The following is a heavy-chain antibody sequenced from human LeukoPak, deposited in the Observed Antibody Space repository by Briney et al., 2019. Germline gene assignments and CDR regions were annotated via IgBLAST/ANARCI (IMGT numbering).Heavy chain of an antibody. J-gene: IGHJ3*02. CDR1: GDSISSYS. CDR3: ASRAIVVVVAATHDAFDI. Sequence: SETLSLTCSVSGDSISSYSWSWIRQPAGKGLEWIGRIYISGGTNYNPSLKSRVTMSVDTSQNQISLKLSSVTAADTAVYYCASRAIVVVVAATHDAFDIWGQGTMVTVSS. V-gene: IGHV4-4*07. CDR2: IYISGGT. D-gene: IGHD2-15*01.